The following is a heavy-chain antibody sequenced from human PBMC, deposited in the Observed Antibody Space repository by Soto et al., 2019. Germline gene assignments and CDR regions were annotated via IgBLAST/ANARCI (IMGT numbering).Heavy chain of an antibody. Sequence: PSDTLFLSCAINGLSFPGYYWSWIVKPPWKGLEWIGEINHSGSTNYNPSLKSRVTISVDTSKNQFSLKLSSVTAADTAVYYCARHGYSSSWYLHYYNGMDVWGQGTTVTVS. J-gene: IGHJ6*02. V-gene: IGHV4-34*01. CDR3: ARHGYSSSWYLHYYNGMDV. D-gene: IGHD6-13*01. CDR2: INHSGST. CDR1: GLSFPGYY.